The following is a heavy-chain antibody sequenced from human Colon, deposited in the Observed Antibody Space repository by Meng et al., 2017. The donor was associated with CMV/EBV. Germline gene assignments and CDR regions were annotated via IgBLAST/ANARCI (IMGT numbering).Heavy chain of an antibody. J-gene: IGHJ4*02. V-gene: IGHV3-66*01. CDR1: GFTVSSNY. CDR2: INPDDST. CDR3: GRDRGEGGFFDY. D-gene: IGHD3-10*01. Sequence: EVDCAASGGALVQPGGPLRLSCAASGFTVSSNYMTWFRQAPGKGLEWVSLINPDDSTRYADSVKGRFTISRDNSKNTVHLQMNSLRAEDTAVYYCGRDRGEGGFFDYWGQGTLVTVSS.